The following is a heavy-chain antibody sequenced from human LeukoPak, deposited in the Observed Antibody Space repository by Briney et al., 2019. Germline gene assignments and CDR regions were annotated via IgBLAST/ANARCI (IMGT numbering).Heavy chain of an antibody. CDR1: GGSISSYY. CDR2: IYTSGST. CDR3: ARGERDDSSGYYSPAGDFYYYYYGMDV. D-gene: IGHD3-22*01. V-gene: IGHV4-4*07. Sequence: SETLSLTCTVSGGSISSYYWSWIRQPAGKGLEWIGRIYTSGSTNYNPSLKSRVTMSVDTSKNQFSLKLSSVTAADTAVYYCARGERDDSSGYYSPAGDFYYYYYGMDVWGQGTTVTVSS. J-gene: IGHJ6*02.